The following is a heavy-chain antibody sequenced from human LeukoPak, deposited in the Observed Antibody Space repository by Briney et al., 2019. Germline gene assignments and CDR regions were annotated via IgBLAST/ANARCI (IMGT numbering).Heavy chain of an antibody. CDR1: GGSITSSSYN. J-gene: IGHJ6*03. CDR3: ARVEPNYYYNYMDV. V-gene: IGHV4-39*01. Sequence: PSETLSLTCTVSGGSITSSSYNWGWIRQPPGKGLEWIGSIYYSGRTHYNPSLKSRVTISVDTSKNQFSLKLSSVTAADTAVYYCARVEPNYYYNYMDVWGKGTTVTISS. CDR2: IYYSGRT. D-gene: IGHD1-1*01.